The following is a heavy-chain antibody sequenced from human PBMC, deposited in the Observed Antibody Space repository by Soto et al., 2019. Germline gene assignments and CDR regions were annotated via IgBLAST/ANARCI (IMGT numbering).Heavy chain of an antibody. CDR1: GGSISSSNW. CDR3: ARVRQYCSAPSCYLAP. V-gene: IGHV4-4*02. J-gene: IGHJ5*02. D-gene: IGHD2-2*01. Sequence: SETLSLTCAVSGGSISSSNWWQWVRQPPGKGLEWIGEILHSGTTNYNPSLKSRVAISVDKSKNQFSLKLNSVTAADPAVYYCARVRQYCSAPSCYLAPWGQGTLVTAS. CDR2: ILHSGTT.